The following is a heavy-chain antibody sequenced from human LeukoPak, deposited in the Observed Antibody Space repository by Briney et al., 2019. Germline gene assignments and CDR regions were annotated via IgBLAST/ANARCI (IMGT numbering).Heavy chain of an antibody. CDR3: ARRGGQLGGYFDY. CDR1: GFTFSSYG. CDR2: IWYDGSNK. V-gene: IGHV3-33*01. Sequence: QAGGSLRLSCAASGFTFSSYGMPWVRQAPGKGLEWVAVIWYDGSNKYYADSVKGRFTISRDNSKNTLYLQMNSLRAEDTAVYYCARRGGQLGGYFDYWGQGTLVTVSS. D-gene: IGHD3-16*01. J-gene: IGHJ4*02.